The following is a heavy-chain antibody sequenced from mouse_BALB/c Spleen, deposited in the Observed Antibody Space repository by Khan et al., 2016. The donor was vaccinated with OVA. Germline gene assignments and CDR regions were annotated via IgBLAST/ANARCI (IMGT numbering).Heavy chain of an antibody. CDR1: GSTFSSYA. Sequence: EVKVVESGGGLVKPGGSLKLSCAASGSTFSSYAMSWVRQTPEKRLEWVATISSGDTYTYYPDSVKGRFTISRDNAKNTLYLQMSNLRSEDTAMYYCARPPITTVVATSYWFFDVWGAGTTVTVST. D-gene: IGHD1-1*01. V-gene: IGHV5-9-3*01. CDR3: ARPPITTVVATSYWFFDV. CDR2: ISSGDTYT. J-gene: IGHJ1*01.